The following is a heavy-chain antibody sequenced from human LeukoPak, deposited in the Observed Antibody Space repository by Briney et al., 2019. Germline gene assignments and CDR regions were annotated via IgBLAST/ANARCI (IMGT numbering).Heavy chain of an antibody. J-gene: IGHJ5*02. V-gene: IGHV4-34*01. CDR3: AREVGWFDP. CDR2: INHSGST. Sequence: SETLSLTCAVYGGSFSGYYWSWIRQPPGKGLEWIGEINHSGSTNYNPSLKSRVTISVDTSKNQFSLKLSSVTAADTAVYYCAREVGWFDPWGQGTLVTVSS. D-gene: IGHD2-15*01. CDR1: GGSFSGYY.